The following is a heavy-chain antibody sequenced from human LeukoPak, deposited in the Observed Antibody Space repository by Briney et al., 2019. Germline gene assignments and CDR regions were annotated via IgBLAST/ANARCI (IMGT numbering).Heavy chain of an antibody. CDR3: ARGAEGGYGY. V-gene: IGHV1-46*01. D-gene: IGHD5-12*01. J-gene: IGHJ4*02. CDR2: INPSGGST. CDR1: GFTFSSYG. Sequence: GGSLRLSCAASGFTFSSYGMHWVRQAPGQGLEWMGIINPSGGSTSYAQKFQGRVTMTRDTSTSTVYMELSSLRSEDTAVYYCARGAEGGYGYWGQGTLVTVSS.